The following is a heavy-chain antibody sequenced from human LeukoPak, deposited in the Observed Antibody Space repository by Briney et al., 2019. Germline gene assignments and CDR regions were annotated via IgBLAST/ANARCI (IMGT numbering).Heavy chain of an antibody. CDR1: GFTFDDYG. CDR3: VRDPNYSENFDY. CDR2: INWSGGST. V-gene: IGHV3-20*04. Sequence: PAGGSLRLSCAASGFTFDDYGMSWVRQAPGKGLEWVSGINWSGGSTGYADSVKGRFTISRDNAKNTLYLQMNSLRAEDTAVYYCVRDPNYSENFDYWGQGALVTV. J-gene: IGHJ4*02. D-gene: IGHD2-21*01.